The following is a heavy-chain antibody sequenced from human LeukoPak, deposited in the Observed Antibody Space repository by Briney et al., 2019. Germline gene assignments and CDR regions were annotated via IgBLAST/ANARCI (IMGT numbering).Heavy chain of an antibody. CDR2: ISSSSSYI. CDR1: GFTFSSYS. CDR3: ARDYCSSTSCSYWYFDL. J-gene: IGHJ2*01. V-gene: IGHV3-21*01. D-gene: IGHD2-2*01. Sequence: PGGSLRLSCAASGFTFSSYSMNWVRQAPGKGLEWVSSISSSSSYIYYADSVKGRFTISRDNAKNSLYLQMNSLRAEDTAVYYCARDYCSSTSCSYWYFDLWGRGTLVTVSS.